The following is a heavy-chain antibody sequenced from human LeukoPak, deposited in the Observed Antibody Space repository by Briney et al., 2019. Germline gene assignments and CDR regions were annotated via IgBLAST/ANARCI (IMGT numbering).Heavy chain of an antibody. CDR2: IYHSGST. V-gene: IGHV4-39*07. CDR3: ARARETVAIDY. D-gene: IGHD5-12*01. CDR1: GGSISSSSYY. J-gene: IGHJ4*02. Sequence: PSETLSLTCTVSGGSISSSSYYWGWIRQPPGKGLEWSGNIYHSGSTYYNPSLKSRVTVSADTSKNQFSLKMRSVTAADTAVYYCARARETVAIDYWGQGTLVTVSS.